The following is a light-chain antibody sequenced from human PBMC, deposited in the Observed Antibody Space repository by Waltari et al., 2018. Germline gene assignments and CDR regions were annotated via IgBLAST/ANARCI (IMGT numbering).Light chain of an antibody. Sequence: QTVVTQEPSFSVSPGGTVTLTCGLSSGSVPTTYYPRWYQQPPGQAPRTLIYNTNTRSSGVPDRFSGSILGNKAALTITGAQADDECDYYCVLYMGRGIRVFGGGTKLTVL. V-gene: IGLV8-61*01. CDR3: VLYMGRGIRV. J-gene: IGLJ3*02. CDR2: NTN. CDR1: SGSVPTTYY.